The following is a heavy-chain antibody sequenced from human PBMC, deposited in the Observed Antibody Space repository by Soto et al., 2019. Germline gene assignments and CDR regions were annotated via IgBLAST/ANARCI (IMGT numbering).Heavy chain of an antibody. CDR1: GYTFTSYG. D-gene: IGHD2-2*01. V-gene: IGHV1-18*01. CDR3: ARRAGYCSSTSCFTPYNWFDP. Sequence: ASVKVSCKASGYTFTSYGISWVRQAPGQGLEWMGWISAYNGNTNYAQKFQGRVTITADESTSTAYMELSSLRSEDTAVYYCARRAGYCSSTSCFTPYNWFDPWGQGTLVTVSS. J-gene: IGHJ5*02. CDR2: ISAYNGNT.